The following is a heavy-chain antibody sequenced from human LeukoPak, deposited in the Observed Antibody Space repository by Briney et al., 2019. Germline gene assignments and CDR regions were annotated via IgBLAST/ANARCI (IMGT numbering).Heavy chain of an antibody. D-gene: IGHD3-3*01. J-gene: IGHJ3*02. V-gene: IGHV3-23*01. CDR1: GFTFSSYA. CDR2: ISGSGGST. Sequence: PGGPLRLSCAASGFTFSSYAMSWVRQAPGKGLEWVSAISGSGGSTYYADSVKGRFTISRDNSKNTLYLQMNSLRAEDTAVYYCAKVFGPNSAIGAFDIWGQGTMVTVSS. CDR3: AKVFGPNSAIGAFDI.